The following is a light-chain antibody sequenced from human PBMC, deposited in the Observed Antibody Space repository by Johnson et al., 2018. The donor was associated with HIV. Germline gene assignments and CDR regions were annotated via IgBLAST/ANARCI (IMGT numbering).Light chain of an antibody. CDR2: ENN. J-gene: IGLJ1*01. CDR1: SSNIGNNY. CDR3: GTWDSSLSVGGV. Sequence: QSVLTQPPSVSAAPGQKVTISCSGSSSNIGNNYVSWYQQLPGTAPKLLIYENNKRPSGIPDRFSGSKSGTSATLGITGLRTGDEADYYCGTWDSSLSVGGVIGTGTKVTVL. V-gene: IGLV1-51*02.